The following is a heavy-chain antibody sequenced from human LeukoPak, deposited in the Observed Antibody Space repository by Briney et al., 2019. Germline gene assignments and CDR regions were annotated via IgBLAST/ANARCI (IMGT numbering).Heavy chain of an antibody. CDR1: GFTFSSYA. CDR2: ISSNGGTT. CDR3: AKDRRGASGWDYFDY. V-gene: IGHV3-23*01. Sequence: GGSLRLSCAASGFTFSSYAMSWVRRAPGKGLEWVSAISSNGGTTFYSDSVKGRFTISRDNSKNTLSPQLNSLRAADTAIYYCAKDRRGASGWDYFDYWGQGTLVIVSS. J-gene: IGHJ4*02. D-gene: IGHD6-19*01.